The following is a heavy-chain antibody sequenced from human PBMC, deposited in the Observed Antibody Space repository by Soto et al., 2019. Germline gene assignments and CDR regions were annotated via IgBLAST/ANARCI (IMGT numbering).Heavy chain of an antibody. V-gene: IGHV3-23*01. D-gene: IGHD2-15*01. J-gene: IGHJ4*02. CDR2: ISDSGGST. Sequence: EVQLLESGGGLVRPGGSLRLSCAASGFTFSSYAMSWVRQAPGKGLEWVSGISDSGGSTYYADSVKGRFTISRDNSKNTLYLQMNSLRAEDTAVYYCANGCGGTCYSRIHYWGQGTLVTVSS. CDR3: ANGCGGTCYSRIHY. CDR1: GFTFSSYA.